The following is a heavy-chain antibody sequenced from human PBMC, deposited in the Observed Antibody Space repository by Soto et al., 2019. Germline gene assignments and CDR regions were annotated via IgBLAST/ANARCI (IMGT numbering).Heavy chain of an antibody. Sequence: EVQLLESGGGLVQPGGSLRLSCVASEFTFKNFAMSWVRQAPGKGLEWVSSITFNAGSTFYAGSVKGRFTTSRDNSNNTLYMEMNNLRAEGMAVYFCANRPTSGWYFPFSGGFDMWGQGTLVTVSS. V-gene: IGHV3-23*01. CDR3: ANRPTSGWYFPFSGGFDM. CDR2: ITFNAGST. CDR1: EFTFKNFA. J-gene: IGHJ3*02. D-gene: IGHD6-19*01.